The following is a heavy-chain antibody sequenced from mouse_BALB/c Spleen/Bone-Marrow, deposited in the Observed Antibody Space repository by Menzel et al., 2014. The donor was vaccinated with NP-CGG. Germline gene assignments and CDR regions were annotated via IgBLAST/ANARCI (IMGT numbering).Heavy chain of an antibody. V-gene: IGHV1-55*01. Sequence: QVQLQQSWAELVKPGASVKLSCKASGYNFTSYLINWGKLRPGQGLEWIGDIYPGSGSTNYNEKFKSKATLTVDTSSSTAYMQRSSLASEDSALYYCARFSQLGLLAYWGQGTLVTVSA. J-gene: IGHJ3*01. CDR1: GYNFTSYL. CDR2: IYPGSGST. CDR3: ARFSQLGLLAY. D-gene: IGHD3-1*01.